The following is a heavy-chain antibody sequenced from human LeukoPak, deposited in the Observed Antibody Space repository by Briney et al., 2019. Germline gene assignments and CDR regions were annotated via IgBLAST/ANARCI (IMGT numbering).Heavy chain of an antibody. V-gene: IGHV3-21*01. J-gene: IGHJ4*02. CDR3: ARGPYYYDTSGYYSGY. Sequence: PGGSLRLSCAASGFAFSSYNMNWVRQAPGKGLEWVSSISTSSSYIYYADSVKGRFTISRDNAKNSLFLQMNSLRAEDTAVYYCARGPYYYDTSGYYSGYWDQGTLVTVSS. D-gene: IGHD3-22*01. CDR1: GFAFSSYN. CDR2: ISTSSSYI.